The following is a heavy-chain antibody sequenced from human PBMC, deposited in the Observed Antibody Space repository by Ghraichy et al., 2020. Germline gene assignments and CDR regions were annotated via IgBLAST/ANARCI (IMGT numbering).Heavy chain of an antibody. V-gene: IGHV4-30-4*08. J-gene: IGHJ3*02. CDR3: ARDSLRYSSSSSPHAFDI. D-gene: IGHD6-19*01. CDR1: GGSISSGDYY. CDR2: IYYSGTT. Sequence: SETLSLTCTVSGGSISSGDYYWSWIRQPPGKGLEWIGYIYYSGTTDYNPSLRSRVTISLDTSKTQFSLKLSSVTAADTAVYYCARDSLRYSSSSSPHAFDIWGQGTMVTVSS.